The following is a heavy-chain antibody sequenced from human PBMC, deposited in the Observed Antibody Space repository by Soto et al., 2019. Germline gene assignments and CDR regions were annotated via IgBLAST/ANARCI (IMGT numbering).Heavy chain of an antibody. CDR2: IYYSGST. D-gene: IGHD1-7*01. CDR1: GGSISSGGYY. Sequence: SETLSLTCTVSGGSISSGGYYWSWIRQHPGKGLEWIGYIYYSGSTYYNPSLKSRVTISVDTSKNQFSLKLSSVTAADTAVYYCARTHSLPNWNYVLYYFDYWGQGTLVTAPQ. J-gene: IGHJ4*02. V-gene: IGHV4-31*03. CDR3: ARTHSLPNWNYVLYYFDY.